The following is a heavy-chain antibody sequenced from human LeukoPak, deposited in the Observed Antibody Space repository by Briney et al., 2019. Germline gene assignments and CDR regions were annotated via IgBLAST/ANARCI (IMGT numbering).Heavy chain of an antibody. CDR3: ARDTRGIAAAGNYYGMDV. J-gene: IGHJ6*02. V-gene: IGHV3-7*01. CDR2: IKQDGREK. Sequence: GGSLRLSCAASGFTFSSYWMSSVRQAPGKGLEWVANIKQDGREKYYVDSVKGRFTISRDNAKNSLYLQMSSLRAEDTAVYYCARDTRGIAAAGNYYGMDVWGQGTTVTVSS. D-gene: IGHD6-13*01. CDR1: GFTFSSYW.